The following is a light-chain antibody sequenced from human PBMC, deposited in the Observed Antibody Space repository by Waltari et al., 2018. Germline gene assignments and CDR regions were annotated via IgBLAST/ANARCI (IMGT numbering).Light chain of an antibody. Sequence: QSALTQPASVSGSPGQSITISCTGTSNDIGDSNYVPWYQHQSGKAPKLMIYDVTDRPSGVSNRFSGSKSGNTASLTISGLQADDEADYYCTSFSTISTSLFGGGTKVTVL. CDR2: DVT. V-gene: IGLV2-14*03. CDR1: SNDIGDSNY. CDR3: TSFSTISTSL. J-gene: IGLJ3*02.